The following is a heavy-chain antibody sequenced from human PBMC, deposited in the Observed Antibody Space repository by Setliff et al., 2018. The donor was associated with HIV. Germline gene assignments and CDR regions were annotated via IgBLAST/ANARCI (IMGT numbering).Heavy chain of an antibody. D-gene: IGHD3-22*01. Sequence: NPSETLSLTCSVSGGSISDNKYYWSWIRQPPGKGLEWTGSIYHSGKTYYNPSLKRRLTISVDTSKNEFSLNLTSVTAADTAVYYCASRVYYYDSNNFLREEGFDPWGQGTLVTVSS. CDR2: IYHSGKT. V-gene: IGHV4-39*01. CDR3: ASRVYYYDSNNFLREEGFDP. CDR1: GGSISDNKYY. J-gene: IGHJ5*02.